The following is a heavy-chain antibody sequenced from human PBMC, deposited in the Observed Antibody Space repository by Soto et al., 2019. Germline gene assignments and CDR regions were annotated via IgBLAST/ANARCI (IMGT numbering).Heavy chain of an antibody. V-gene: IGHV4-61*01. CDR1: GGSVSSGSYY. J-gene: IGHJ4*02. CDR2: IYYSGST. D-gene: IGHD3-22*01. CDR3: ARDRYYDSSGYYFDY. Sequence: PSETLSLTCTVSGGSVSSGSYYWSWIRQPPGKGLEWIGCIYYSGSTKYNPSLKSRVTISVDTSKNQISLKLSSVTAADTAVYYCARDRYYDSSGYYFDYWGQGTLVTVSS.